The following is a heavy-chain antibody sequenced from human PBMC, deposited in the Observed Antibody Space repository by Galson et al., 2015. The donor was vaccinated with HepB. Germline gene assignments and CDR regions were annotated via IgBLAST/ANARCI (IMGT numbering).Heavy chain of an antibody. CDR1: GYTFTSYG. Sequence: SVKVSCKASGYTFTSYGISWVRQAPGQGLEWMGWISAYNGNTNYAQKLQGRVTMTTDTSTSTAYMELRSLRSDDTAVYYCARDRGYYDSSGYYYYWGQGTLVTVSS. CDR2: ISAYNGNT. D-gene: IGHD3-22*01. CDR3: ARDRGYYDSSGYYYY. V-gene: IGHV1-18*01. J-gene: IGHJ4*02.